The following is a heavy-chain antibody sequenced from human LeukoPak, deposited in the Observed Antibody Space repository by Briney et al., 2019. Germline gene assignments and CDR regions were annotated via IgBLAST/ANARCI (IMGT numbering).Heavy chain of an antibody. Sequence: GESLKISCKGSGYTFTTSLIAWVPQMPGKGLEWMGIIYPSDSDTRYSPSFQGQVTLSADKSISTAYLQWSSLKASDTAMYYCTSLGSGLDVWGQGTTVTVS. V-gene: IGHV5-51*01. D-gene: IGHD6-25*01. CDR1: GYTFTTSL. CDR2: IYPSDSDT. J-gene: IGHJ6*02. CDR3: TSLGSGLDV.